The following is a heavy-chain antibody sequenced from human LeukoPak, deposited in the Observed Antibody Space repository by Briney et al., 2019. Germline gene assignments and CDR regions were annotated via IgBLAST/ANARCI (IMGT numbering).Heavy chain of an antibody. J-gene: IGHJ5*02. CDR1: GFTFSSYT. Sequence: GGSLRLSCAASGFTFSSYTMNWVRQPPGKGLEWVANIKQDGSEKYYVDSVKGRFTISRDNAKNSLYLQMNSLRAEDTAVYYCARDRDSSGYYESWGQGTLVTVSS. V-gene: IGHV3-7*01. CDR2: IKQDGSEK. CDR3: ARDRDSSGYYES. D-gene: IGHD3-22*01.